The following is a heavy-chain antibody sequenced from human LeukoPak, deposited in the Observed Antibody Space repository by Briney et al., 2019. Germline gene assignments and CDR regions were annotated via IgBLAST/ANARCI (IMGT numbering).Heavy chain of an antibody. V-gene: IGHV3-74*01. CDR2: INDDGSST. J-gene: IGHJ5*02. CDR1: GFTFSSYW. Sequence: GGSLRLSCAASGFTFSSYWMHWVRQAPGKGLVWVSHINDDGSSTNYADSVKGRFTISRDNAKNTLYLQMNSLRAEDTAVHYCARDLSYSYRGLSGRFDPWGQGTLVTVSS. CDR3: ARDLSYSYRGLSGRFDP. D-gene: IGHD1-26*01.